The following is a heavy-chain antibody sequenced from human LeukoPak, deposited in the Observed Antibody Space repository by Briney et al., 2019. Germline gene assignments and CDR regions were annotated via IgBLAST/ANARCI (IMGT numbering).Heavy chain of an antibody. D-gene: IGHD5-12*01. CDR3: ARDSTWQLDY. Sequence: GGSLRLSCTASGFTFSTHWMTWVRQPPGKGLEWVANIKEDGSVKYYVDSVKGRYTISRDNTKNALYLQMNSLRADDTAVYFCARDSTWQLDYWGQGTLITVSS. V-gene: IGHV3-7*03. J-gene: IGHJ4*02. CDR1: GFTFSTHW. CDR2: IKEDGSVK.